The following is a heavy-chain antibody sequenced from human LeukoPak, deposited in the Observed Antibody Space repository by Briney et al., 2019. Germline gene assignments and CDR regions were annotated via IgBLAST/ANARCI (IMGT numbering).Heavy chain of an antibody. V-gene: IGHV4-39*01. J-gene: IGHJ4*02. CDR3: ARCISMVRGVIRPPDY. Sequence: SETLSPTRSVSGGSISSSSYHWGWIRQSPGKGLEWIGSIYYSGSAYYNPSLKSRLTISVDTSKNQFSLKLNSVTAADTAVYYCARCISMVRGVIRPPDYWGQGTLVTVSS. D-gene: IGHD3-10*01. CDR2: IYYSGSA. CDR1: GGSISSSSYH.